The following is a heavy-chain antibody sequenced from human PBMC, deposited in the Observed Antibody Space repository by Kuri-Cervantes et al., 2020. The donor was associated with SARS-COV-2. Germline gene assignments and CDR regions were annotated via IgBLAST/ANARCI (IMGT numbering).Heavy chain of an antibody. V-gene: IGHV1-2*02. D-gene: IGHD3-22*01. CDR2: INPNSGGT. J-gene: IGHJ4*02. Sequence: ASVKVSCKAFGYTFTGYYMHWVRQAPGQGLEWMGWINPNSGGTNYAQKFQGRVTMTRDTSISTAYMELSSLRSEDTAVYYCATSFIYDSSGYGDDYWGQGTLVTVSS. CDR3: ATSFIYDSSGYGDDY. CDR1: GYTFTGYY.